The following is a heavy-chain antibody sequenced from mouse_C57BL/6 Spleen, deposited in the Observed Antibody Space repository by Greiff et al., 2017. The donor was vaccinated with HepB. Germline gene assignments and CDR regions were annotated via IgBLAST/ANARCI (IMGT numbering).Heavy chain of an antibody. CDR1: GFTFSDYY. J-gene: IGHJ1*03. D-gene: IGHD1-1*01. CDR3: ARGPTVVAHWYFDV. Sequence: EVKVVESEGGLVQPGSSMKLSCTASGFTFSDYYMAWVRQVPEKGLEWVANINYDGSSTYYLDSLKSRFIISRDNAKNILYLQMSSLKSEDTATYYCARGPTVVAHWYFDVWGTGTTVTVSS. CDR2: INYDGSST. V-gene: IGHV5-16*01.